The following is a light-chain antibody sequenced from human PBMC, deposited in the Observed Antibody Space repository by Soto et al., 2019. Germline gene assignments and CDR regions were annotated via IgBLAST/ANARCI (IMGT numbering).Light chain of an antibody. CDR1: SSDVGSYNL. CDR3: CSYAGSSTLYV. Sequence: QSALTQPASVSGSPGQSITISCTGTSSDVGSYNLVSWYQQHPGKAPKLMIYEGSKRPSGVSNRFSGSKSGSTASLTISGLQAEDEPDYYCCSYAGSSTLYVFGTGTKVTVL. CDR2: EGS. J-gene: IGLJ1*01. V-gene: IGLV2-23*01.